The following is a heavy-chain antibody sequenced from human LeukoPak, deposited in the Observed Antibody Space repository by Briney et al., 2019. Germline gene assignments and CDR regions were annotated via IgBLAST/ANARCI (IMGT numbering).Heavy chain of an antibody. Sequence: PGGSLRLSCAASGFTFDDYTMHRVRQAPGKGLEWVSLISWDGGSTYYADSVKGRFTISRDNDKNSLYLQMNSLRAEDTAVYYCAKDLAITIFGVVPSEGPFSWGKGTTVTVSS. D-gene: IGHD3-3*01. J-gene: IGHJ6*04. CDR2: ISWDGGST. V-gene: IGHV3-43*01. CDR1: GFTFDDYT. CDR3: AKDLAITIFGVVPSEGPFS.